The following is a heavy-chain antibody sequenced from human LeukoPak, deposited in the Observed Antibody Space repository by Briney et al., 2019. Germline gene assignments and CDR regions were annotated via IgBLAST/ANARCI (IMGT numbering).Heavy chain of an antibody. CDR1: GFTFSSYW. J-gene: IGHJ4*02. Sequence: GGSLRLSCAASGFTFSSYWMSWVRQAPGKGLEWVANIKQDGSEKYYVDSVKGRFTISRDNAKNSLYLQMNSLRAEDTAVYYCAGLGHYDFWSGYQYGDYWGQGTLVTVSS. CDR3: AGLGHYDFWSGYQYGDY. D-gene: IGHD3-3*01. CDR2: IKQDGSEK. V-gene: IGHV3-7*01.